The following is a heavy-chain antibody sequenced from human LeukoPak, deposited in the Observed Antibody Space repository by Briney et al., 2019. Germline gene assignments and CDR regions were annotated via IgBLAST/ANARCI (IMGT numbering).Heavy chain of an antibody. J-gene: IGHJ5*02. V-gene: IGHV1-69*13. Sequence: ASVKVSCKASGGTFSSYAISWVRQAPGQGLEWMGGIIPIFGTANYAQKFQGRVTITADESTSTAYMELSSLRSEDTAVYYCARSLPSQLLSWNNWFDPWGQGTLVTVSS. CDR1: GGTFSSYA. CDR3: ARSLPSQLLSWNNWFDP. D-gene: IGHD2-2*01. CDR2: IIPIFGTA.